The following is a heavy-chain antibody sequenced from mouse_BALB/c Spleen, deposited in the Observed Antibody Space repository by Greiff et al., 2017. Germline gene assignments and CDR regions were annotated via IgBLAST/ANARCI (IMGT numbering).Heavy chain of an antibody. J-gene: IGHJ2*01. CDR3: ARGDYGNYLDY. CDR2: IYPGSGST. D-gene: IGHD2-1*01. Sequence: VQLQQSGPELVKPGASVKMSCKASGYTFTDYVISWVKQRTGQGLEWIGEIYPGSGSTYYNEKFKGKATLTADKSSNTAYMQLSSLTSEDSAVYFCARGDYGNYLDYWGQGTTLTVSS. CDR1: GYTFTDYV. V-gene: IGHV1-81*01.